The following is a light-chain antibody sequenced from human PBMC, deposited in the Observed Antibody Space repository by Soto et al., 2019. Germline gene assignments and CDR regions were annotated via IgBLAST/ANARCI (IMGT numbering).Light chain of an antibody. Sequence: VKKITITCRASQSISSWLAWYQQKPGKAPKLLIYDASSLESGVPSRFSGSGSGTDLTRNTSRLYGHDIPTDPLYQSNAHSLPLGGGTKVDI. J-gene: IGKJ4*01. V-gene: IGKV1-5*01. CDR3: YQSNAHSLP. CDR1: QSISSW. CDR2: DAS.